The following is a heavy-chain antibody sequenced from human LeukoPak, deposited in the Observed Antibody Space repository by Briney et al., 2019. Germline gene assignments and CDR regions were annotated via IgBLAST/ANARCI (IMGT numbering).Heavy chain of an antibody. CDR3: ARKSPRFSSSGMDV. Sequence: GASVKVSCKASGFSFTGYYFHWVRQAPGQGLEWIGWINPNSGGTNYAQKFQGRVTVTRDTSISTMYMELGRLRFDDTAVYYCARKSPRFSSSGMDVWGKGTTATVSS. CDR2: INPNSGGT. CDR1: GFSFTGYY. J-gene: IGHJ6*04. D-gene: IGHD3-3*01. V-gene: IGHV1-2*02.